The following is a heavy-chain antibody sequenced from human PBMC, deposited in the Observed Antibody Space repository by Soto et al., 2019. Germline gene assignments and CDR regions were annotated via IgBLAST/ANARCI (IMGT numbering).Heavy chain of an antibody. CDR1: GGSISSSSYY. D-gene: IGHD2-21*01. Sequence: SETLSLTCTVSGGSISSSSYYWGWIRQPPGKGLEWIGSIYYSGSTYYNPSLKSRVTISVDTSKNQFSLKLSSVTAADTAVYYCARPLDLLGPYCGGDCYSFDYWGQGTLVTVSS. J-gene: IGHJ4*02. CDR3: ARPLDLLGPYCGGDCYSFDY. V-gene: IGHV4-39*01. CDR2: IYYSGST.